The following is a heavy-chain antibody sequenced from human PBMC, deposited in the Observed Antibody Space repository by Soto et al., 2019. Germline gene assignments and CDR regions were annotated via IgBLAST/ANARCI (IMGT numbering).Heavy chain of an antibody. J-gene: IGHJ3*02. CDR2: IYYSGST. Sequence: PSESLSLTCTVSGGCISSYYWSWIRQPPGKGLEWIGYIYYSGSTNYNPSLKSRVTISVDTSKNQFSLKPSSVTAADTAVYSCASGSIKRHGDYLIDASDIWGQGTMVTVSS. D-gene: IGHD4-17*01. CDR3: ASGSIKRHGDYLIDASDI. V-gene: IGHV4-59*01. CDR1: GGCISSYY.